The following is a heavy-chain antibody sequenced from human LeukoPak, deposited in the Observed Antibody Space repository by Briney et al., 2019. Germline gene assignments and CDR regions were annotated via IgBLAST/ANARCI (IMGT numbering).Heavy chain of an antibody. CDR3: ARNAHSFDSSGYYFHF. J-gene: IGHJ4*02. D-gene: IGHD3-22*01. Sequence: GGSLRLSCAASGFTLSEYGMHWVRQAPGKGLEWVAFIRYDGNKKYYIDSVRGRFTTSRDNSMNTVSRQMDSPRTEDTAVYYCARNAHSFDSSGYYFHFWGQGTLVTVSS. CDR2: IRYDGNKK. V-gene: IGHV3-30*02. CDR1: GFTLSEYG.